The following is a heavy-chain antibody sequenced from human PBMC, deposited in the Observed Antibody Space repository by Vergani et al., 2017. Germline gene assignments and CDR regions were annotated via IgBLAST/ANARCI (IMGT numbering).Heavy chain of an antibody. Sequence: QVQLQQWGAGLLKPSETLSLTCAVYGGSFSGYYWSWIRQPPGKGLEWIGEINHSGSTNYNPSLKSRVTISVDTSKNQFSLKLSSVTAADTAVYYCASFGTVTTQFIRTDDAFDIWGQGTMVTGAS. CDR3: ASFGTVTTQFIRTDDAFDI. V-gene: IGHV4-34*01. CDR2: INHSGST. J-gene: IGHJ3*02. D-gene: IGHD4-17*01. CDR1: GGSFSGYY.